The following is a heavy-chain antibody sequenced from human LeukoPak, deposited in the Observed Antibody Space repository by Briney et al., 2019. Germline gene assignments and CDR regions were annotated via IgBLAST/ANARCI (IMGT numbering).Heavy chain of an antibody. D-gene: IGHD3-10*02. V-gene: IGHV3-48*03. CDR2: ISSSGSTI. Sequence: PGGSLRLSCAASGFTFSSYEMNWVRQAPGKGLEWVSYISSSGSTIYYADSVKGRFTISRDNAKNSLYLQMNSLRAEDTAVYHCAELAITMIGGVWGKGTTVTVSS. J-gene: IGHJ6*04. CDR3: AELAITMIGGV. CDR1: GFTFSSYE.